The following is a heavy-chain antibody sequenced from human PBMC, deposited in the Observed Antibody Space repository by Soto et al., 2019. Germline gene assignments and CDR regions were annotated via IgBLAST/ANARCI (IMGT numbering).Heavy chain of an antibody. CDR1: GGSISSGDY. D-gene: IGHD3-22*01. CDR2: IYHSGGT. V-gene: IGHV4-30-4*01. CDR3: SRTMYYFDSTSFIFDC. J-gene: IGHJ4*02. Sequence: SETLSLTCTISGGSISSGDYWSWIRQPPGKGLEWIGYIYHSGGTYYNPSLKSRVTMSVDTSQNQFSLKLSSVTAADTAVYYCSRTMYYFDSTSFIFDCWGQGALVTVSS.